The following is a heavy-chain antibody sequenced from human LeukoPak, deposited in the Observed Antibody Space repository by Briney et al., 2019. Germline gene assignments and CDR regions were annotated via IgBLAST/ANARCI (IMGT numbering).Heavy chain of an antibody. CDR1: GFTFSSYT. CDR2: LNGDNT. CDR3: VREATGYSFADY. V-gene: IGHV3-23*01. D-gene: IGHD1-26*01. Sequence: GGSLRLSCAASGFTFSSYTMNWVRQPPGKGLEWVSALNGDNTYYADSVKGRFTVSRDNSKNTLYLQMNSLTAEDTAVYYCVREATGYSFADYWGQGTLVSVSS. J-gene: IGHJ4*02.